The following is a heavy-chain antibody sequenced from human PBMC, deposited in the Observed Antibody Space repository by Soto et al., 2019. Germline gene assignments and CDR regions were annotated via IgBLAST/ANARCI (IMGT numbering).Heavy chain of an antibody. V-gene: IGHV1-69*12. J-gene: IGHJ4*01. CDR1: GGTFSSYA. CDR2: IIPIFGTA. Sequence: QVQLVQSGAEVKKPGSSVKVSCKASGGTFSSYAISWVRQAPGQGLEWMGGIIPIFGTANYAQKFQGRVTIPADESTSTAYMELTSLRAEHTPVYYCARSPDFAASVDYWCGGGLVVVSS. CDR3: ARSPDFAASVDY. D-gene: IGHD6-13*01.